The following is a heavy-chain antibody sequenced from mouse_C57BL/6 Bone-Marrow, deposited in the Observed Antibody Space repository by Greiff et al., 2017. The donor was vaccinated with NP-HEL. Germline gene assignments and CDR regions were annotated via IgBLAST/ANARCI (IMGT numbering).Heavy chain of an antibody. CDR1: GYTFTSYW. Sequence: VQLQQPGAELVMPGASVKLSCKASGYTFTSYWMHWVKQRPGQGLEWIGEIDPSDSYTNYNQKFKGKSTLTVDKSSSTAYMQLSSLTSEDSSVSYWARGGYGSLYAMDYWGQGTAVTVAS. V-gene: IGHV1-69*01. CDR2: IDPSDSYT. CDR3: ARGGYGSLYAMDY. J-gene: IGHJ4*01. D-gene: IGHD1-1*01.